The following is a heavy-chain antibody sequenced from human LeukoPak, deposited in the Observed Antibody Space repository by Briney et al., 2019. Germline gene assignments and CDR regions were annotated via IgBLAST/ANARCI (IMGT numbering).Heavy chain of an antibody. D-gene: IGHD3-9*01. J-gene: IGHJ4*02. V-gene: IGHV4-59*01. CDR2: IYYSGST. CDR1: GGSISSYY. CDR3: ARDRTIFDY. Sequence: QSSETLSLTCTVSGGSISSYYWSWIRQPPGKGLEWIGYIYYSGSTNYNPSLKSRVTISVDTSKNQFSLKLSSVTAADTAVYYCARDRTIFDYWGQGTLVTVSS.